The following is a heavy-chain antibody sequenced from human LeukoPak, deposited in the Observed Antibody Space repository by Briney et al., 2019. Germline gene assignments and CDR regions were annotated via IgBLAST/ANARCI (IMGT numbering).Heavy chain of an antibody. CDR1: VYTFTSYG. V-gene: IGHV1-18*01. CDR3: ARDRQQQLSDFDY. D-gene: IGHD6-13*01. J-gene: IGHJ4*02. Sequence: ASVNVSCKASVYTFTSYGISWLRPAPGQGLEWMGWISAYNGTTNYAQKIQGRVTMTTETSTSIAYMELRSLRSDDTAVYYCARDRQQQLSDFDYWGQGTLVTVSS. CDR2: ISAYNGTT.